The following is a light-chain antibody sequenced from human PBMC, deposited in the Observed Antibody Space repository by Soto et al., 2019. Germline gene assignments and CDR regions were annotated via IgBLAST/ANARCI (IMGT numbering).Light chain of an antibody. J-gene: IGLJ3*02. V-gene: IGLV2-8*01. CDR2: EVS. Sequence: QSALTQPASVSGSPGQSITISCTGTSSDVGGYNYVSWYQQHPGKVPKLMIYEVSKRPSGVPDRFSGSKSGNTASLTVSGLQAEDEADYYCNSYAGSNNWVFGGGTKLTVL. CDR3: NSYAGSNNWV. CDR1: SSDVGGYNY.